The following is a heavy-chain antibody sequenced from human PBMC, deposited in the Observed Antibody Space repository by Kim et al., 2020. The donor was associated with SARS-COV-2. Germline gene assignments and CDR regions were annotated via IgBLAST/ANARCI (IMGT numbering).Heavy chain of an antibody. CDR3: ARRRLPGVVAATSSKEHFYYGMDV. Sequence: GESLKISCKGSGYSFTSYWISWVRQMPGKGLEWMGRIDPSDSYTNYSPSFQGHVTISADKSISTAYLQWSSLKASDTAMYYCARRRLPGVVAATSSKEHFYYGMDVWGQGTTVTVSS. D-gene: IGHD2-15*01. J-gene: IGHJ6*02. CDR1: GYSFTSYW. CDR2: IDPSDSYT. V-gene: IGHV5-10-1*01.